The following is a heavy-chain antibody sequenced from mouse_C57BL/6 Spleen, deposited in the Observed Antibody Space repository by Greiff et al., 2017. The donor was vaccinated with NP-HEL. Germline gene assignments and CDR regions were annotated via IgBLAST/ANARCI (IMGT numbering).Heavy chain of an antibody. Sequence: QVQLQQPGAELVKPGASVKLSCKASGYTFTSYWMHWVKQRPGQGLEWIGMIHPNSGSTNYNEKFKSKATLTVDKSSSTAYMKLSSLTSEDSAVYYCARSGIYYDYDVGTWFAYWGQGTLVTVSA. CDR2: IHPNSGST. CDR3: ARSGIYYDYDVGTWFAY. J-gene: IGHJ3*01. CDR1: GYTFTSYW. D-gene: IGHD2-4*01. V-gene: IGHV1-64*01.